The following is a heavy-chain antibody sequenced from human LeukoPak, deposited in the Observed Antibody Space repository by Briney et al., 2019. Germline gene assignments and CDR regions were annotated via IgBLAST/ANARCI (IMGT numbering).Heavy chain of an antibody. D-gene: IGHD3-10*01. CDR3: ARGEFPLDAFDI. Sequence: ASVKVSCKSSGYNFYNYGIGWVRQAPGQGLEWMGWISPYSGNTNYGQKLQGRVTMTTDTSTNTAYMELRRLSLDDTAIYYCARGEFPLDAFDIWGQGTMVTVSS. J-gene: IGHJ3*02. CDR2: ISPYSGNT. V-gene: IGHV1-18*01. CDR1: GYNFYNYG.